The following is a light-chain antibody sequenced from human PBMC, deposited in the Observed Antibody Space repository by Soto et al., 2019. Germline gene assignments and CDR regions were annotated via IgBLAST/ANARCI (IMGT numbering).Light chain of an antibody. CDR2: DAS. CDR3: QQYNSYSRP. Sequence: DIQMTQSPSTLSASVGDRVTITCRASQSISGWLAWYQQKPGKAPKLLIYDASSLESGVPSRFSGSGSGTEFTLTISRLQPDDFAIYYCQQYNSYSRPFGPGTKVDIK. J-gene: IGKJ3*01. CDR1: QSISGW. V-gene: IGKV1-5*01.